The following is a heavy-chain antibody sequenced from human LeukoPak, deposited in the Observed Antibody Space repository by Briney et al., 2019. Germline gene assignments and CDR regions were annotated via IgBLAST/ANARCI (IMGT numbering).Heavy chain of an antibody. V-gene: IGHV4-39*01. J-gene: IGHJ4*02. CDR2: IYYSGST. CDR3: ATLKGDYYDFWSGYHQFDY. D-gene: IGHD3-3*01. Sequence: SETLSLTCTVSGGYISSSSYYWGWIRQPPGKGLEWIGSIYYSGSTYYNPSLKSRVTISVDTSKNQFSLKLSSVTAADTAVYYCATLKGDYYDFWSGYHQFDYWGQGTLVTVSS. CDR1: GGYISSSSYY.